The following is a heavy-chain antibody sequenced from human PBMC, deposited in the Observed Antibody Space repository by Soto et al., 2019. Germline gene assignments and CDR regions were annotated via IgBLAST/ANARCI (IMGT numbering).Heavy chain of an antibody. J-gene: IGHJ4*02. Sequence: AAAVKASSKVAGDRFRYYYRPWARHVPGQGLEWMGWVSPNNDDRTYAQKFQGRVTMTMDTSVTTAYVELSGLRSHAPAMYYCARGGLLAGLLIDYWGLRTGVTVSS. CDR2: VSPNNDDR. CDR1: GDRFRYYY. V-gene: IGHV1-2*02. D-gene: IGHD6-19*01. CDR3: ARGGLLAGLLIDY.